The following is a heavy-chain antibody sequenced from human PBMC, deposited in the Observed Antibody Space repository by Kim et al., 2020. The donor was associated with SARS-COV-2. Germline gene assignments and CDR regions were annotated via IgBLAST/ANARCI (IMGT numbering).Heavy chain of an antibody. Sequence: SETLSLICTVSGGLVGSYFWSWMRQPPGKGLEWIGFIYSSGSTSYNPSLKSRVAISLDTPRNQFSLRLSSVTAADTAIYYCARVTSGWYEVDFWGQGTLVPVSS. CDR2: IYSSGST. D-gene: IGHD6-19*01. V-gene: IGHV4-59*02. CDR1: GGLVGSYF. CDR3: ARVTSGWYEVDF. J-gene: IGHJ4*02.